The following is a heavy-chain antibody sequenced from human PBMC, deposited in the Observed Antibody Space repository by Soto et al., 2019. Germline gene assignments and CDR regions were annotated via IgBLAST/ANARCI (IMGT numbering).Heavy chain of an antibody. V-gene: IGHV1-69*01. J-gene: IGHJ4*02. D-gene: IGHD3-10*01. Sequence: QMQLVQSGAEVKERGSSVKISCKTSGGTFNTYALTWVRQATGQGLEWIGGIIPIFGIKNVAQRFQGRVTITADASLTTSHMEMTSLRSDDTAAYYCAKEAGDHWGQGNLVTVSS. CDR3: AKEAGDH. CDR1: GGTFNTYA. CDR2: IIPIFGIK.